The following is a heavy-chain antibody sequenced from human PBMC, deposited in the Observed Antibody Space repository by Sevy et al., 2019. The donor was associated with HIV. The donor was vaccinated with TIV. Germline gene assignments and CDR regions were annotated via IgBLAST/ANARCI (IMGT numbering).Heavy chain of an antibody. CDR2: INPFGGST. J-gene: IGHJ4*02. CDR1: GYDFTSYE. D-gene: IGHD2-21*02. Sequence: ASVKVSCKASGYDFTSYEIQWVRQAPGQGLEWMGIINPFGGSTSYTQKFQGRVTMTSDTSTSTAYMTLSSLKSEDTAVYYCARSASCGGDCYYFDYWGRGTLVTVSS. CDR3: ARSASCGGDCYYFDY. V-gene: IGHV1-46*01.